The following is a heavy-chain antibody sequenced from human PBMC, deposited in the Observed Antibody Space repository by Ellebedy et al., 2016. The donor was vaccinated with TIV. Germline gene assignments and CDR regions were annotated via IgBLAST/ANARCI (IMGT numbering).Heavy chain of an antibody. V-gene: IGHV3-7*02. CDR3: ASSYSGSYYY. J-gene: IGHJ4*02. CDR2: IKQDGSEK. CDR1: GFTFSSYW. Sequence: GGSLRLSXAASGFTFSSYWMHWVRQAPGKGLEWVANIKQDGSEKYYVDSMKGRFTISRDNAKNSLYLQMNSLRAEDTAVYYCASSYSGSYYYWGQGTLVTVSS. D-gene: IGHD1-26*01.